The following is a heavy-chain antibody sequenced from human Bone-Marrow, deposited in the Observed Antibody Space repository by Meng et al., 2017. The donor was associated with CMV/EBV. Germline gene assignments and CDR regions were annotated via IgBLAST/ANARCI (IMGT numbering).Heavy chain of an antibody. V-gene: IGHV1-46*01. CDR3: ARDWNRFWSGFHPQFWFEP. Sequence: ASVKVSCKASGYTFTSYYMHWVRQAPGQGLEWMGIINPSGGSTSYAQKFQGIVTMTRDTSTSTVYMELSCLRTVATVVDYRARDWNRFWSGFHPQFWFEPWGHGTLVTVSS. CDR1: GYTFTSYY. J-gene: IGHJ5*02. CDR2: INPSGGST. D-gene: IGHD3-3*01.